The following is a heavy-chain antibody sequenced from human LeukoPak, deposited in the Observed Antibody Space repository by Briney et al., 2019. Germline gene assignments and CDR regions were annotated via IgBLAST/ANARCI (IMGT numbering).Heavy chain of an antibody. CDR2: IYYSGST. CDR3: ARENTMVRGAFVAFDL. CDR1: GGSISSYY. J-gene: IGHJ3*01. V-gene: IGHV4-59*01. Sequence: SETLSLTCTVSGGSISSYYWSWIRQRPRKGLEWTGDIYYSGSTNYNPTPKHRVTISVDTSNNQFSLKLSSVSAADTAVCYCARENTMVRGAFVAFDLWGQRTMVTVSS. D-gene: IGHD3-10*01.